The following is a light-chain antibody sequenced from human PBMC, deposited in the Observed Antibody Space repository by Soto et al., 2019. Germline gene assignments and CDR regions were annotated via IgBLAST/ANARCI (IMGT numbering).Light chain of an antibody. CDR2: EDD. V-gene: IGLV6-57*04. CDR3: QSYDTNTVV. J-gene: IGLJ2*01. CDR1: SGSIGSNS. Sequence: NFMLTQPHSVSESPGKTVTISCTRSSGSIGSNSVQWYRQRPGSAPTIVIYEDDQRPSGVPNRFAGSIDRSSNSASLTISGLQNEDEADYYCQSYDTNTVVFGGGTKLTVL.